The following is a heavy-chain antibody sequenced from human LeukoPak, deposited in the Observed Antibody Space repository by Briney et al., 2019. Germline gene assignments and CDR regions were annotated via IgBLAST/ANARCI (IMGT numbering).Heavy chain of an antibody. CDR3: AKDGSGSYYTPSNFGY. V-gene: IGHV3-23*01. CDR1: GFTFTNYA. D-gene: IGHD3-10*01. CDR2: ISDRGDRT. Sequence: GGSLRLSCAASGFTFTNYAMSWVRQAPGKGLEWVSAISDRGDRTYYTDSVKGRFTISRDNSKTTLYLQMNSLRAEDTAVYYCAKDGSGSYYTPSNFGYWGQGTLVTVSS. J-gene: IGHJ4*02.